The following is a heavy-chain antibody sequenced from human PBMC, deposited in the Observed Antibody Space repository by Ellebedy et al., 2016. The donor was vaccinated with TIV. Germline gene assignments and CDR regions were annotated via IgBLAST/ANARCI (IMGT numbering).Heavy chain of an antibody. Sequence: GGSLRLSCKDSGYRFTSYWIGWVRQMPGKGLEWMGIIYPGDSDTRYSPSFQGQVTISADKSISTAYLQWSSLKASDTAMYYCARGPQLGTLDIWGQGTMVIVSS. D-gene: IGHD7-27*01. CDR2: IYPGDSDT. V-gene: IGHV5-51*01. CDR3: ARGPQLGTLDI. CDR1: GYRFTSYW. J-gene: IGHJ3*02.